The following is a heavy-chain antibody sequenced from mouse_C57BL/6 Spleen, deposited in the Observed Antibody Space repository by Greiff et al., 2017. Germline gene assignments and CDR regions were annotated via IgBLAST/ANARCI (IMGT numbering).Heavy chain of an antibody. J-gene: IGHJ3*01. D-gene: IGHD3-2*02. Sequence: VQLQQSGAELVKPGASVKISCKASGYAFRSYWMNWVKQRPGKGLEWIGQIYPGDGDTNYNGKVKGKATLTADKSSSTAYMQLSSLTSEDAAVYLCARKEDSSGFRGPWLAYWGQGTLVTVSA. CDR3: ARKEDSSGFRGPWLAY. CDR2: IYPGDGDT. V-gene: IGHV1-80*01. CDR1: GYAFRSYW.